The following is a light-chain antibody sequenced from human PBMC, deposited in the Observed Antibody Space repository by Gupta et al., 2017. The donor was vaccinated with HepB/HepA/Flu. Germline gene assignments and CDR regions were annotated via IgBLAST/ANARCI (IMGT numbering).Light chain of an antibody. V-gene: IGLV1-44*01. Sequence: QSLLTLPPSASGPPGQRVTISCSGSSTNIGSNTVDWYQQLPGTTPKHLIYNNNQRPSGVPDRFAGSKSGTSASLAISGLQSEDEADYDCAAWDDSLNGWVFGGGTKLTVL. CDR3: AAWDDSLNGWV. CDR2: NNN. J-gene: IGLJ3*02. CDR1: STNIGSNT.